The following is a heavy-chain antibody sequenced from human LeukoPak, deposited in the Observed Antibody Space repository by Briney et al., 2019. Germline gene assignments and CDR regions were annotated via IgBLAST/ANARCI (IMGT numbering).Heavy chain of an antibody. CDR1: GGTFSSYA. J-gene: IGHJ5*02. D-gene: IGHD6-13*01. V-gene: IGHV1-69*05. CDR3: ARDHHSSSWYDNWFDP. Sequence: GASVKVSCKASGGTFSSYAISWVRQAPGQGLEWMGGIIPIFGTANYAQKSQGRVTITTDESTSTAYMELSSLRSEDTAVYYCARDHHSSSWYDNWFDPWGQGTLVTVSS. CDR2: IIPIFGTA.